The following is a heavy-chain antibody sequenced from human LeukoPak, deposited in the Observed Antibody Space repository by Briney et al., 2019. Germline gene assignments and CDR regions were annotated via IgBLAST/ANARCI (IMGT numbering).Heavy chain of an antibody. CDR2: INHSGYT. Sequence: PSETLSLTCAVSGGSFGDFYWSWLRQPPGKGLEWLGEINHSGYTNYYPSLKSRVTISVDTSKNQFSLRLSSVTAADTAVYYCARNDYFGINNGMDVWGQGTTVTVS. CDR3: ARNDYFGINNGMDV. V-gene: IGHV4-34*01. CDR1: GGSFGDFY. J-gene: IGHJ6*02. D-gene: IGHD2/OR15-2a*01.